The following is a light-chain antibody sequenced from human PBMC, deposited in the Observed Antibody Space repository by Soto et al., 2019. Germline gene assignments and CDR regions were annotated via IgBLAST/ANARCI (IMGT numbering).Light chain of an antibody. CDR3: NSYTNSGTPWV. Sequence: QSALTQPASVSGSPGQSIIISCTGTSSDVGGYNYVSWYQQHPGKAPKLMIYDVSNRPSGVSNRFSGSKSGNTASLTVSWLQAEDEADYYCNSYTNSGTPWVFGGGTKLTVL. J-gene: IGLJ3*02. CDR2: DVS. CDR1: SSDVGGYNY. V-gene: IGLV2-14*01.